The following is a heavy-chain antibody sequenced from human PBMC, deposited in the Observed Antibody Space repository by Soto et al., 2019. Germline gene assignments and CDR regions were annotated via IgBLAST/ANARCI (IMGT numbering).Heavy chain of an antibody. D-gene: IGHD3-22*01. J-gene: IGHJ5*02. CDR2: ISAYNGNT. Sequence: ASVKVSCKASGYTFTSYGISWVRQAPGQGLEWMGWISAYNGNTNYAQKLQGRVTMTTDTSTSTAYMELRSLRSDDTAVYYCARGAYYYDSSGYYDNWFDPWGQGTLVTVSS. CDR1: GYTFTSYG. V-gene: IGHV1-18*01. CDR3: ARGAYYYDSSGYYDNWFDP.